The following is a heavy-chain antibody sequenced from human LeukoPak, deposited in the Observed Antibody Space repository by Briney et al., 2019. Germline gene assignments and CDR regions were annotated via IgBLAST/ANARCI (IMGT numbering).Heavy chain of an antibody. CDR2: ISVNNGNT. Sequence: ASVKVSCKASGYIFTTYGITWVRQAPGQGLEWMGRISVNNGNTNYAQKLQGRVTMTTDTSTSTAYMELRSLRSDDTAVYYCARDEDYGSGSRAFDYWGQGTLVTVSS. V-gene: IGHV1-18*01. CDR3: ARDEDYGSGSRAFDY. J-gene: IGHJ4*02. CDR1: GYIFTTYG. D-gene: IGHD3-10*01.